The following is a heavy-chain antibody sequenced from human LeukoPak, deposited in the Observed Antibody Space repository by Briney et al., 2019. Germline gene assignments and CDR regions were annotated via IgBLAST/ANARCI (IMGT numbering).Heavy chain of an antibody. CDR3: AKDKGIAAAPLDYMDV. J-gene: IGHJ6*03. CDR2: IYSGGST. D-gene: IGHD6-13*01. V-gene: IGHV3-66*01. CDR1: GFTVSSNY. Sequence: GGSLRLSCAASGFTVSSNYMSWVRQAPGKGLEWVSVIYSGGSTYYADSVKGRFTISRDNSKNTLYLQMNSLRAEDTAVYYCAKDKGIAAAPLDYMDVWGKGTTVTVSS.